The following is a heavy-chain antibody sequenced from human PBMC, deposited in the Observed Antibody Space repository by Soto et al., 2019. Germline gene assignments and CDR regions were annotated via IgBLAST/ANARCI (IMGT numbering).Heavy chain of an antibody. V-gene: IGHV1-8*01. CDR1: GYLFTTYD. CDR3: AKDFGGLYNWFDP. D-gene: IGHD3-16*01. J-gene: IGHJ5*02. CDR2: VNPNNGKT. Sequence: QVQLIQSGAEVKKPGASVRVSCKTSGYLFTTYDINWVRQAAGRGLEWMGRVNPNNGKTDYAQNFQGRLTMTRDTSISTVYMELSSLTSEDTAVYYFAKDFGGLYNWFDPWGQGTLVTVSS.